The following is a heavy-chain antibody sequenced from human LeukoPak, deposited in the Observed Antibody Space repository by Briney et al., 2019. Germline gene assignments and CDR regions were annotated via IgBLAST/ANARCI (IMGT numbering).Heavy chain of an antibody. V-gene: IGHV3-7*01. CDR3: ARDPSRPRSFDF. J-gene: IGHJ4*02. CDR1: RFTFSSYW. Sequence: GGSLRLSCAASRFTFSSYWMSWVRQAPGKGLEWVANINPAGSEEYYVDFVKGRFTISRDNAKNSLYLQMNSLRAEDTAVYYCARDPSRPRSFDFWGQGTLVTVSS. CDR2: INPAGSEE.